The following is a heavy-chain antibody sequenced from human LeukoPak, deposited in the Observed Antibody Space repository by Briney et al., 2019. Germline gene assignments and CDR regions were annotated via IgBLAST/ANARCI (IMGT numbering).Heavy chain of an antibody. D-gene: IGHD3-22*01. CDR2: ISSSGSTI. CDR3: ARDPLRDYYDSSGYWGHFDY. CDR1: GFTFSDYY. J-gene: IGHJ4*02. Sequence: GGSLRLSCAASGFTFSDYYMSWIRQAPGKGLEWVSYISSSGSTIYYADSVKGRFTISRDNAKNSLYLQMNSLRAEDTAVYYCARDPLRDYYDSSGYWGHFDYWGQGTLVTVSS. V-gene: IGHV3-11*04.